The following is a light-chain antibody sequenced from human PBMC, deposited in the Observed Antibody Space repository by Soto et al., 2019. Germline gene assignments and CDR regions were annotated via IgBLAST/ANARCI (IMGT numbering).Light chain of an antibody. J-gene: IGLJ2*01. CDR3: QSYDSSLSGSV. V-gene: IGLV1-40*01. Sequence: QSVLTQPPSVSGAPGQRVTISCTGTSSNIGAGYDVHWYQQLPETAPKLLIYDSSNRPSGVPDRFSGSKSGTSASLVITGLQDEDEADYYCQSYDSSLSGSVFGGGTKLTVL. CDR1: SSNIGAGYD. CDR2: DSS.